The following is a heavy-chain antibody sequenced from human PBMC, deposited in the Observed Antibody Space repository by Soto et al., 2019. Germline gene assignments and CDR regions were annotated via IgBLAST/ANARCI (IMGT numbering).Heavy chain of an antibody. D-gene: IGHD3-3*01. CDR2: IYDSGST. V-gene: IGHV4-59*08. CDR1: GGSISSYY. CDR3: ALSRGVWFDP. Sequence: SLTCTVSGGSISSYYWSWIRQPPGKGLEWIGYIYDSGSTKYNPSLKSRVTISIDTSKNQFFLKLSSVTAADTAVYYCALSRGVWFDPWGQGTLVTVSS. J-gene: IGHJ5*02.